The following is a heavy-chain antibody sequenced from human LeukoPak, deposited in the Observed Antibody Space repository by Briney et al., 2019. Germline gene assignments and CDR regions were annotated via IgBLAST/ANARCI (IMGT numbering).Heavy chain of an antibody. J-gene: IGHJ6*02. Sequence: SVKVSCKASGYTFTSYGISWVRQAPGQGLEWMGRIIPILGIANYAQKFQGRVTITADKSTSTAYMELSSLRSEDTAVYYCARGDYDILTGYYPRDGMDVWGQGTTVTVSS. CDR2: IIPILGIA. D-gene: IGHD3-9*01. CDR1: GYTFTSYG. V-gene: IGHV1-69*04. CDR3: ARGDYDILTGYYPRDGMDV.